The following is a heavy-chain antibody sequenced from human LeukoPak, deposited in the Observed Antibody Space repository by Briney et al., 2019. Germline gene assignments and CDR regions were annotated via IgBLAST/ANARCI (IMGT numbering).Heavy chain of an antibody. Sequence: PSETLSLTCIVSGGSISSSYWSWIRQAPGKGLEWVSAISGSGGSTYYADSVKGRFTISRDNSKNTLFLQMNSLRAEDTAVYYCAKGTVTNPDSWGQGTLVTVSS. D-gene: IGHD4-11*01. CDR3: AKGTVTNPDS. CDR1: GGSISSSY. V-gene: IGHV3-23*01. J-gene: IGHJ4*02. CDR2: ISGSGGST.